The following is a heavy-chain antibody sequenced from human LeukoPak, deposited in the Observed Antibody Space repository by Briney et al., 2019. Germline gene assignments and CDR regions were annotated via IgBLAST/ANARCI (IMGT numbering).Heavy chain of an antibody. D-gene: IGHD3-10*01. CDR1: GFTFSSHA. Sequence: GGSLRLSCAASGFTFSSHAMSWVRQAPGKGLEWVSAISGSGGSTYYADSVKGRFTISRDNSKNTLYLQMNSLRAEDTAVYYCAKNQGLWFGELPDYWGQGTLVTVSS. CDR3: AKNQGLWFGELPDY. V-gene: IGHV3-23*01. CDR2: ISGSGGST. J-gene: IGHJ4*02.